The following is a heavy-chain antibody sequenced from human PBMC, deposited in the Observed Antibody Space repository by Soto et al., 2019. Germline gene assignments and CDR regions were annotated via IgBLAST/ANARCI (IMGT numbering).Heavy chain of an antibody. D-gene: IGHD1-1*01. V-gene: IGHV4-30-2*06. J-gene: IGHJ5*02. CDR3: VRGSTTSGPNWFDT. Sequence: SETLSLTCSVSGGSINSGRSSWNWIRQSPGKGLEWIAYIYHSGSTYYKPSLKSRVTISVDRSENQFSLKLTSVTAADTAVYYCVRGSTTSGPNWFDTWGPGILVTVSS. CDR1: GGSINSGRSS. CDR2: IYHSGST.